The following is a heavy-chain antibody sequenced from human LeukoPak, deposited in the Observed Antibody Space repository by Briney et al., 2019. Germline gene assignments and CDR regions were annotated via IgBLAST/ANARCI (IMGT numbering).Heavy chain of an antibody. V-gene: IGHV3-30-3*01. CDR3: AKRPDDYSYGMDV. Sequence: GGSLRLSCAASGFTFRSYAMHWVRQAPGKGLEWVGVILYDGSNQYYADSVKGRFTISRDNSKNTLYLQMNSLRPEDTAVYYCAKRPDDYSYGMDVWGQGTTVTVSS. CDR1: GFTFRSYA. J-gene: IGHJ6*02. CDR2: ILYDGSNQ.